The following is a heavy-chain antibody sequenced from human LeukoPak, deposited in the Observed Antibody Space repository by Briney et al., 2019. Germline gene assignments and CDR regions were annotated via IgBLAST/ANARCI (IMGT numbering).Heavy chain of an antibody. CDR2: IKTDGSEK. CDR3: ARDVSVSGMDV. V-gene: IGHV3-7*01. D-gene: IGHD5/OR15-5a*01. Sequence: PGGSLRLSCAASGFTFSSYWMSWVRQAPGKGLEWVANIKTDGSEKYYVDSVKGRFTISRDNPKNSLYLQMNSLRAEDTAIYYCARDVSVSGMDVWGQGTTVTVSS. J-gene: IGHJ6*02. CDR1: GFTFSSYW.